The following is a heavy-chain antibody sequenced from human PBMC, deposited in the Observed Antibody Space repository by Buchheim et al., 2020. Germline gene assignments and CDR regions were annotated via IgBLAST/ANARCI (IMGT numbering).Heavy chain of an antibody. CDR2: VSGSGGDT. J-gene: IGHJ4*02. V-gene: IGHV3-23*01. D-gene: IGHD5-12*01. CDR3: AKQRTYSGYDQYYFDY. Sequence: EVQLLESGGGLVQPGGSLKLSCAASGFTFSNYAMSWVRQVPGKGLEWVSSVSGSGGDTYYADSVKGRFTISRDNSKNTVSLQMNSLRAEDTALYYCAKQRTYSGYDQYYFDYWGQGTL. CDR1: GFTFSNYA.